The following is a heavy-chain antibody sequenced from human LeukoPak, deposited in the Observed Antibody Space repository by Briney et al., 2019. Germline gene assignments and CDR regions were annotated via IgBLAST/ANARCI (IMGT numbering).Heavy chain of an antibody. CDR1: GFTVSSNY. J-gene: IGHJ6*02. V-gene: IGHV3-53*01. Sequence: GGSLRLSRAASGFTVSSNYMSWVRQAPGKGLEWVSVIYSGGSTYYADSVKGRFTISRDNSKNTLYLQMNSLRAEDTAVYYCARSGGYCSSTSCYGLAYGMDVWGQGTTVTVSS. CDR2: IYSGGST. CDR3: ARSGGYCSSTSCYGLAYGMDV. D-gene: IGHD2-2*01.